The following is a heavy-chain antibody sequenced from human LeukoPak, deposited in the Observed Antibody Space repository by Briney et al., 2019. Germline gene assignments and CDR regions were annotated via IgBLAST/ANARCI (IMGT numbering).Heavy chain of an antibody. Sequence: GGSLRLSCAASGFTFSSFSMNWVRQAPGKGLEWVSSISSSSSYTYYADSVKGRFTISRDNAKKSLYLQMNSLRAEDTAVYYCARASSGWAVDLYYFDNWGQGTLVAVFS. CDR3: ARASSGWAVDLYYFDN. CDR1: GFTFSSFS. D-gene: IGHD6-19*01. CDR2: ISSSSSYT. J-gene: IGHJ4*02. V-gene: IGHV3-21*01.